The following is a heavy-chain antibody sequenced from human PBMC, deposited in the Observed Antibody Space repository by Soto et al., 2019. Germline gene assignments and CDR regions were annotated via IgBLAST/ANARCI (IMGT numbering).Heavy chain of an antibody. Sequence: PSETLSLTCAVSGRSFSGYSWTWVRQAPGKGLEWIGEITPSGGTNYNSSLKSRVMVSVNTSKTQFTLNLSSVTPADTDVYFCECDRQFYCVWSGYENEGPDGLDVWGQGTTVTVSS. D-gene: IGHD3-3*01. V-gene: IGHV4-34*01. CDR2: ITPSGGT. CDR3: ECDRQFYCVWSGYENEGPDGLDV. J-gene: IGHJ6*02. CDR1: GRSFSGYS.